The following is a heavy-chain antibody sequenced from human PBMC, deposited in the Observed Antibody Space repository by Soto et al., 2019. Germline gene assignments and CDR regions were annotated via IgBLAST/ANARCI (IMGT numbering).Heavy chain of an antibody. D-gene: IGHD5-18*01. V-gene: IGHV1-69*13. CDR2: IIPIFGTA. Sequence: SVKVSCKASVGTFSNYAISWGRQAPGQGLEWMGGIIPIFGTANYAQKFQGRVTITADESTSTAYMELSSLRSEDTAVYYCAKGGVDTAMPHYDYRDGMDVSSQGTTVTVS. CDR3: AKGGVDTAMPHYDYRDGMDV. J-gene: IGHJ6*02. CDR1: VGTFSNYA.